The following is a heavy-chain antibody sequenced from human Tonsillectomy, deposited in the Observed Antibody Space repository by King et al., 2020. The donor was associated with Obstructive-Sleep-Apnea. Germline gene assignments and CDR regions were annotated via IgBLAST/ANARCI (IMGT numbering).Heavy chain of an antibody. V-gene: IGHV4-59*01. CDR2: IDYIGST. CDR3: ARGHPIYDILTGYPEGFDY. D-gene: IGHD3-9*01. CDR1: GGAISSYY. Sequence: VQLQESGPGLVKPSETLSLTCTVSGGAISSYYCSWIRQPPGKGLEGIGYIDYIGSTNYNHSLKCRVTISVDTSKNQISLKLSSVTAADTAVYYCARGHPIYDILTGYPEGFDYWGQGTLVTVSS. J-gene: IGHJ4*02.